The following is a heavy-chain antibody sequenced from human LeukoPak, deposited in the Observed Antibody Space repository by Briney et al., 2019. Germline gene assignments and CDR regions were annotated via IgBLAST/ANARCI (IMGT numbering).Heavy chain of an antibody. J-gene: IGHJ4*02. D-gene: IGHD5-24*01. CDR2: INHSGRT. CDR3: ARGPRYEGYNHYLFDY. Sequence: SETLSLTCAVYGGSFSGYYWSWIRQPPGKGLEWIGEINHSGRTKYTPSLKSRAPISVDPSTNQFSLTLSSVTAADTAVYYCARGPRYEGYNHYLFDYWGQGTLVTVSS. V-gene: IGHV4-34*01. CDR1: GGSFSGYY.